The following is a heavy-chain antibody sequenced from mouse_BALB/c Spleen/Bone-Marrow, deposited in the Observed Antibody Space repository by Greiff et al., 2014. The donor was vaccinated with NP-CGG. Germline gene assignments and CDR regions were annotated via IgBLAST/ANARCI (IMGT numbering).Heavy chain of an antibody. CDR1: GYAFTNYW. V-gene: IGHV1-63*01. CDR3: TRRRSLDH. Sequence: QVQLQQSGTELVRPGTSVKISCKASGYAFTNYWLGWVKQRPGHGLEWIGDIYPGSGNTYYNEKFKGKVTLTADKSSSTAYMQLSGLTSEDSAVYFCTRRRSLDHWGQGTTLTVSS. J-gene: IGHJ2*01. CDR2: IYPGSGNT.